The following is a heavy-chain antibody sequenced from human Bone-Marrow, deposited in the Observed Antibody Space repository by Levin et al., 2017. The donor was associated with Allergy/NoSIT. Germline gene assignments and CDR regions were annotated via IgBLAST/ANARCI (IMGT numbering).Heavy chain of an antibody. CDR3: VKVAATRDQWYYYGMDV. CDR2: ISYDGINK. CDR1: GFTFNSYA. D-gene: IGHD1-26*01. Sequence: PGGSLRLSCAASGFTFNSYAMHWVRQAPGKGLEWVAGISYDGINKYYADSVKGRITVSRDNSKNTVYVEMNRLRADDTAVYFCVKVAATRDQWYYYGMDVWGQGTTVTVSS. J-gene: IGHJ6*02. V-gene: IGHV3-30*03.